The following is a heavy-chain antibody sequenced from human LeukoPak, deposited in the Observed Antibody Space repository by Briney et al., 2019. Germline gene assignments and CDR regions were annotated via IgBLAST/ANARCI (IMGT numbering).Heavy chain of an antibody. J-gene: IGHJ4*02. V-gene: IGHV4-34*01. Sequence: PSETLSLTCAVYGGSFSGYYWSWIRQPPGKGLEWIGEINHSGSTNYNPSLKSRVTISVDTSKNQFSLKLSSVTAADTAVYYCAGGLPYFDYWGQGTLVAVSS. CDR2: INHSGST. CDR1: GGSFSGYY. CDR3: AGGLPYFDY.